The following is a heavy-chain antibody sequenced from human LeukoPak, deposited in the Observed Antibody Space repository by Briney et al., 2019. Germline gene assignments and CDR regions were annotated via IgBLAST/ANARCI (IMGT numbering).Heavy chain of an antibody. CDR3: ARVGYDTDAFDI. D-gene: IGHD3-9*01. CDR1: GGSISSSSYY. V-gene: IGHV4-39*07. Sequence: PSETLSLTCTVSGGSISSSSYYWSWIRQPPGKGLEWIGEINHSGSTNYNPSLKSRVTISVDTSKNQFSLKLSSVTAADTAVYYCARVGYDTDAFDIWGQGTMVTVSS. J-gene: IGHJ3*02. CDR2: INHSGST.